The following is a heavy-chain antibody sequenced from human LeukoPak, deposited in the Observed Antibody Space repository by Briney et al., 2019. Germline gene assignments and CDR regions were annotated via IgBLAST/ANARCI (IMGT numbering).Heavy chain of an antibody. Sequence: SETLSLTCTVSGYSFSSDYYWGWIRQPPGKGLEGIGSIYHSGSTYYNPSLKSRVTIDTSKNQFSLKLSSVTAADTAVYYCARAIEVGAMTPFDYWGQGTLVTVSS. D-gene: IGHD1-26*01. V-gene: IGHV4-38-2*02. CDR2: IYHSGST. CDR3: ARAIEVGAMTPFDY. J-gene: IGHJ4*02. CDR1: GYSFSSDYY.